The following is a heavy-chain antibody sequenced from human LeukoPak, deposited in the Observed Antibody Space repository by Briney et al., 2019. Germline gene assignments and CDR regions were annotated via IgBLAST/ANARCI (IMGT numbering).Heavy chain of an antibody. J-gene: IGHJ4*02. CDR3: AREVAALGSFDY. CDR2: IWDDGSNK. Sequence: GRSLRLSCAASGFTFSSYGMHWVRQAPGKGLEWVAVIWDDGSNKYYADSVKGRFTISRDNSKNTLYLQMNSLRAEDTAVYYCAREVAALGSFDYWGQGTLVTVSS. V-gene: IGHV3-33*01. CDR1: GFTFSSYG. D-gene: IGHD2-15*01.